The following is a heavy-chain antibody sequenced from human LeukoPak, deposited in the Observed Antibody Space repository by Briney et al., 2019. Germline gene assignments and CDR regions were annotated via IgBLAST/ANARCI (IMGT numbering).Heavy chain of an antibody. V-gene: IGHV3-23*01. CDR1: GFTFNNYA. D-gene: IGHD2-2*03. J-gene: IGHJ5*02. Sequence: GGSLRLSCAASGFTFNNYAMSWVRQAPGMGLEWVSAVTDSGSSTYHADSVKGRFTISRDNAKNSLYLQMNSLRAEDTAVYYCAKDGMDIAAVPTWFDPWGQGTLVTVSS. CDR2: VTDSGSST. CDR3: AKDGMDIAAVPTWFDP.